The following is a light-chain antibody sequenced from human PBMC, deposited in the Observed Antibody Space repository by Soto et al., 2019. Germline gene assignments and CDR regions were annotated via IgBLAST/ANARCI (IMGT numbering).Light chain of an antibody. J-gene: IGLJ1*01. Sequence: QSALTQPASVSGSPGQSITISCTGTSSDVGNYKYVSWYQQHPGKAPKLMIYEVSNRPSGVSNRFSGSKSGNTASLTISGLQAEDETDYYCSSYTSSSTLDVFGTGTKLTVL. CDR3: SSYTSSSTLDV. CDR1: SSDVGNYKY. V-gene: IGLV2-14*01. CDR2: EVS.